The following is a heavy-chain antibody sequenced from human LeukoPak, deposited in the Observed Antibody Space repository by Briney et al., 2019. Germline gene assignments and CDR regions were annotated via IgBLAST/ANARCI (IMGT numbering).Heavy chain of an antibody. CDR2: ISGSGDNT. J-gene: IGHJ4*02. CDR3: AKERSLGVAAASNY. CDR1: GFTFSSYA. V-gene: IGHV3-23*01. Sequence: PGGPLRLSCAASGFTFSSYAMSWVRQAPGKGLEWVSCISGSGDNTYYADSVKGRFTISRDNSKHTLYLQMKSLRAEDTAVYYCAKERSLGVAAASNYWGQGTLVTVSS. D-gene: IGHD6-13*01.